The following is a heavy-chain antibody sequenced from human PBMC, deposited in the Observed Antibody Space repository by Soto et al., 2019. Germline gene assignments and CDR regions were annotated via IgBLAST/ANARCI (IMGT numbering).Heavy chain of an antibody. CDR1: GGSFSGYY. CDR2: INHSGST. V-gene: IGHV4-34*01. J-gene: IGHJ6*02. CDR3: ARRAAYYYYGMDV. Sequence: QVQLQQWGAGLLKPSETLSLTCAVYGGSFSGYYWSWIRQPPGKGLEWIGEINHSGSTNYNPSLKSRVTISXDXXKNQFSLKLSSVTAADTAVYYCARRAAYYYYGMDVWGQGTTVTVSS. D-gene: IGHD6-13*01.